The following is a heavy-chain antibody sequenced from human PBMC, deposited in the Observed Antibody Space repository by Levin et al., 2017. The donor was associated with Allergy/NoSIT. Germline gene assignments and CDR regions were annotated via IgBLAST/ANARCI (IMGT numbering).Heavy chain of an antibody. J-gene: IGHJ4*02. D-gene: IGHD2-21*01. CDR1: GFTFSSYG. V-gene: IGHV3-33*07. CDR3: ARWNGRCGGDCYDY. CDR2: IWYDGTNE. Sequence: QSGGSLRLSCVASGFTFSSYGMFWVRQAPGKGLEWVSVIWYDGTNENYADSVKGRFTVSRDNSKNTLYLQMNSLRVEDTAIYYCARWNGRCGGDCYDYWGQGTLVTVSS.